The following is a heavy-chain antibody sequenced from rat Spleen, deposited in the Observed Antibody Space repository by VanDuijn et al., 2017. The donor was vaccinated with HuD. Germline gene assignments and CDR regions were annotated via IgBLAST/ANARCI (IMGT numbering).Heavy chain of an antibody. CDR3: ARHELSHFFDD. Sequence: EVQLVESGGGLVRPGGSLKLSCSVSGFTFSNFDMAWVRQAPTKGLEWVSSISYEGSSTYYGDSVKGRFTVSRDNAKSTLYLQMDSLRSEDTATYYCARHELSHFFDDWGQGVMVTVSS. J-gene: IGHJ2*01. CDR2: ISYEGSST. V-gene: IGHV5-22*01. CDR1: GFTFSNFD. D-gene: IGHD1-3*01.